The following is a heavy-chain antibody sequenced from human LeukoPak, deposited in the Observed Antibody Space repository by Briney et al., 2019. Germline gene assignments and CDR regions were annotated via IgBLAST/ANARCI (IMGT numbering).Heavy chain of an antibody. J-gene: IGHJ6*04. CDR2: INHSGST. V-gene: IGHV4-34*01. D-gene: IGHD3-10*01. CDR3: ARERITMVRGVTTYYYYGMDV. CDR1: GGSFSGYY. Sequence: SETLSLTCAVYGGSFSGYYWSWIRQPPGKGLEWIGEINHSGSTNYNPSPKSRVTISVDTSKNQFSLKLSSVTAADTAVYYCARERITMVRGVTTYYYYGMDVWGKGTTVTVSS.